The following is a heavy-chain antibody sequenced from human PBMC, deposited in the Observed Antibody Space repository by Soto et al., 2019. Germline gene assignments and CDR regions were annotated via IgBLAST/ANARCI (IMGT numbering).Heavy chain of an antibody. CDR2: IYPSVSS. CDR3: AREKVGTTFFDN. D-gene: IGHD1-1*01. J-gene: IGHJ4*02. V-gene: IGHV4-38-2*02. Sequence: SETLSLTCSVSGFAISRGYYWSWVRQPPGKGLEWVGSIYPSVSSYHNPSLATRLRLSIDTSKNQFTLNLTSVTAADTALYFCAREKVGTTFFDNWGQGIQVTVS. CDR1: GFAISRGYY.